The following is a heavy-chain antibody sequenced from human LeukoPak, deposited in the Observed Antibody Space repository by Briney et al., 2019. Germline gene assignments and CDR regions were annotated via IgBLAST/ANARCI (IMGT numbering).Heavy chain of an antibody. CDR3: ARLPYSGYGGGRVY. Sequence: GGSLRLSCAASEFTFSSYEMYWVRQAPGKGLEWVSYISSSGSTIYYADSVKGRFTISRDNAKNSLYLQMNSLRAEDSAIYYCARLPYSGYGGGRVYWGQGTLVTVSS. CDR1: EFTFSSYE. CDR2: ISSSGSTI. D-gene: IGHD5-12*01. V-gene: IGHV3-48*03. J-gene: IGHJ4*02.